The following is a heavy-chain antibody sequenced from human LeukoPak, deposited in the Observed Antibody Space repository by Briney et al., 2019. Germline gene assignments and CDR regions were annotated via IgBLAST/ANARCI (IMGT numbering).Heavy chain of an antibody. D-gene: IGHD3-16*02. CDR1: GYTFTSYA. J-gene: IGHJ4*02. Sequence: VASVKVSCKSSGYTFTSYAIIWVRQAPGQGPEWMGWINMYNGNTNYAQKLQGRVTMTTDTSTSTAYMELRSLRSDDTAVYYCARVVGNYVWGSYRPEGCFDSWGQGILVTVSS. V-gene: IGHV1-18*01. CDR3: ARVVGNYVWGSYRPEGCFDS. CDR2: INMYNGNT.